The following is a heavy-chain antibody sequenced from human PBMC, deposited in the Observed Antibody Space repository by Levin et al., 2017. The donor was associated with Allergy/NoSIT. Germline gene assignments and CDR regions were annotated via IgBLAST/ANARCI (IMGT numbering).Heavy chain of an antibody. J-gene: IGHJ6*02. Sequence: GSLRLSCTVSGGSISSYYWSWIRQPPGKGLEWIGYIYYSGSTNYNPSLKSRVTISVDTSKNQFSLKLSSVTAADTAVYYCARLTAARHYYYGMDVWGQGTTVTVSS. CDR1: GGSISSYY. V-gene: IGHV4-59*08. CDR2: IYYSGST. D-gene: IGHD6-6*01. CDR3: ARLTAARHYYYGMDV.